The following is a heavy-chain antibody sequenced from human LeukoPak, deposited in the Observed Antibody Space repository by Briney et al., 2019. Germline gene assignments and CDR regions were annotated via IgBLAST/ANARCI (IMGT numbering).Heavy chain of an antibody. CDR2: ISYDGSNK. V-gene: IGHV3-30-3*01. D-gene: IGHD2-15*01. CDR3: ARDRCSGGSCYGYYYGMDV. Sequence: AGGSLRLSCAASGFTFSSYAIHWVRQAPGKGLEWVAVISYDGSNKYYADSVKGRFTISRDNSKNTLYLQMNSLRAEDTAVYHCARDRCSGGSCYGYYYGMDVWGQGTTVTVSS. CDR1: GFTFSSYA. J-gene: IGHJ6*02.